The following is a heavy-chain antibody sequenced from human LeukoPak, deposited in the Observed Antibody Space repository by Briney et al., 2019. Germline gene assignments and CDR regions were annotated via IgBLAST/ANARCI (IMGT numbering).Heavy chain of an antibody. CDR1: GGSFSGYY. Sequence: SETLSLTCAVYGGSFSGYYWSWIRQPPGEGLEWIGEINHSGSTNYNPSLKSRVTISVDTSKNQFSLKLSSVTAADTAVYYCAKAIGSYYYFDYWGQGTLVTVSS. V-gene: IGHV4-34*01. J-gene: IGHJ4*02. CDR2: INHSGST. CDR3: AKAIGSYYYFDY. D-gene: IGHD1-26*01.